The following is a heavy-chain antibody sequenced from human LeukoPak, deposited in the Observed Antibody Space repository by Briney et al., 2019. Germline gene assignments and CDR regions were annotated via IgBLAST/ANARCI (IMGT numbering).Heavy chain of an antibody. D-gene: IGHD6-6*01. V-gene: IGHV3-7*01. Sequence: SGGSLRLSCAASGFTFSSYWMSWVRQAPGKGLEWVANIKQDGSEKYYVDSVKGRFTISRDNAKNSLYLQMNSLRAEDTAVYYCARLYSSSSLIGDYYYGMDVWGQGATVTVSS. CDR2: IKQDGSEK. J-gene: IGHJ6*02. CDR3: ARLYSSSSLIGDYYYGMDV. CDR1: GFTFSSYW.